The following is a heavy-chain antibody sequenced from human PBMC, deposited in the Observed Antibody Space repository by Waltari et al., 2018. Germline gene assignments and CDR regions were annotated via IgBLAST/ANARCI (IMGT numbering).Heavy chain of an antibody. J-gene: IGHJ4*02. CDR1: GGPFSSTSYY. D-gene: IGHD4-4*01. CDR3: ARRMVTTGYFDY. V-gene: IGHV4-39*01. CDR2: VFYNGDT. Sequence: QVQLQESGPGLVKPSETLSLTCTVSGGPFSSTSYYWGWIRQPPGKGREWIGYVFYNGDTYYNPSLKSRVTISIDTSKNQFSLKLTSVTAADTAVYHCARRMVTTGYFDYWGQGTLVTVSS.